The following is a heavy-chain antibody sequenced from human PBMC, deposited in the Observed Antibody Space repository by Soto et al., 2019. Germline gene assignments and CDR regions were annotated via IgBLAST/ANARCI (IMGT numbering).Heavy chain of an antibody. Sequence: QVQLVQSGAEVKKPGASVKVSCKASGYTFTSYGISWVRQAPGQGLEWMGWISAYNGNTNYAQKHQDTVTMTTDTSTSTAYMELRSLRSDDTAVYYCARVEGGSGSYYIRPPYYYYYMDVWGKGTTVTVSS. CDR1: GYTFTSYG. CDR2: ISAYNGNT. V-gene: IGHV1-18*01. CDR3: ARVEGGSGSYYIRPPYYYYYMDV. J-gene: IGHJ6*03. D-gene: IGHD3-10*01.